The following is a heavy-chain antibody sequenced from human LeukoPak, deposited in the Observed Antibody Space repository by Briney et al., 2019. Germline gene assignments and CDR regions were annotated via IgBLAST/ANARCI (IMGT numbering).Heavy chain of an antibody. Sequence: PGRSLRLSRAASGFTFSTYAMNWVRQAPGKGLEWVAVISYDGRQNYYADSVKGRFTISRDNSKNTLYLQMSSLRDDDTAVYYCAKGLDGSASCPDYWGQGTLVTVSS. CDR2: ISYDGRQN. D-gene: IGHD2-2*01. CDR3: AKGLDGSASCPDY. J-gene: IGHJ4*02. CDR1: GFTFSTYA. V-gene: IGHV3-30*04.